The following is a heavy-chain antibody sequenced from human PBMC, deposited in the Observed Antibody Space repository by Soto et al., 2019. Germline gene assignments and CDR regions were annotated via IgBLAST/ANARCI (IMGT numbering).Heavy chain of an antibody. CDR2: MSKRGDSM. D-gene: IGHD2-21*02. CDR1: RFPFRCFA. CDR3: ASQVCTVVTSFNY. Sequence: VSLRHSGAASRFPFRCFAMNWVRQTPAKGLEWAAHMSKRGDSMYYADSVKGRVTMSRDNAESSLHLQMNGLTHEDTAAYYCASQVCTVVTSFNYRGQGALGTVSS. V-gene: IGHV3-48*02. J-gene: IGHJ4*02.